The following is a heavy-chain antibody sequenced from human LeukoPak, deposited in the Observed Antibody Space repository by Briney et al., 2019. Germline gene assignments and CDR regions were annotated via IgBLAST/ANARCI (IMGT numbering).Heavy chain of an antibody. D-gene: IGHD2-21*01. V-gene: IGHV3-74*01. J-gene: IGHJ4*02. CDR2: ISDDGSYT. CDR1: GFSFSSHW. CDR3: ASFGISWRSSY. Sequence: GGSLRLSCAASGFSFSSHWVHWARQAPGKGLVWVSRISDDGSYTSNVDSVKGRFTISRDNVNNMLYLHMNSLRAEDTAVYYCASFGISWRSSYWGQGALVSVCS.